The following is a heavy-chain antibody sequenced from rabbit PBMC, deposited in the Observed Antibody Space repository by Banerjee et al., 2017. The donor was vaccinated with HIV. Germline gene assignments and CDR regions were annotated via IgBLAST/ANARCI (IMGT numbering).Heavy chain of an antibody. D-gene: IGHD6-1*01. J-gene: IGHJ4*01. Sequence: LEESGGDLVKPGASLTLTCTASGFSFSSSCYMCWVRQAPGKGLEWIACIDAGSSGSTYYASWAKGRFTISKTSSTTVTLQMTSLTAADTATYFCARGLDGYAAYVYATWGPGTLVTV. CDR3: ARGLDGYAAYVYAT. CDR1: GFSFSSSCY. V-gene: IGHV1S40*01. CDR2: IDAGSSGST.